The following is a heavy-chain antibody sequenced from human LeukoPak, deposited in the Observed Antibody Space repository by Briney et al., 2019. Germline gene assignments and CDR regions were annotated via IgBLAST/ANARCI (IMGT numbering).Heavy chain of an antibody. J-gene: IGHJ2*01. Sequence: SVKVSCKASGGTLSNLAISWVRQAPGQGLEWMGGIIPIFATPNYPQKFQGRVTITADESTSTAYMELSSLTSDDTAVYYCAGPLKSIAARYFDLWGRGTLVTVSS. CDR1: GGTLSNLA. D-gene: IGHD6-6*01. CDR3: AGPLKSIAARYFDL. V-gene: IGHV1-69*13. CDR2: IIPIFATP.